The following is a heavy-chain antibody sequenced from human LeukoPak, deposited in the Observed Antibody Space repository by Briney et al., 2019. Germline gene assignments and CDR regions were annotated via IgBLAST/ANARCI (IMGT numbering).Heavy chain of an antibody. V-gene: IGHV3-30*18. J-gene: IGHJ4*02. Sequence: PGGSLRLSCAASGFTFSSYGMHWVRQAPGKGLEWVAVISYDGSNKYHADSVKGRFTISRDNPKNTLYLQMTSLRAEDTGVYYCAKRGYSSSWYVVDSWGQGTLVTVSS. CDR2: ISYDGSNK. D-gene: IGHD6-13*01. CDR3: AKRGYSSSWYVVDS. CDR1: GFTFSSYG.